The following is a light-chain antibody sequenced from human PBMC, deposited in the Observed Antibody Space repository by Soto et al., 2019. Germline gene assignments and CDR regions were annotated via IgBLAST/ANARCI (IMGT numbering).Light chain of an antibody. CDR2: AAS. J-gene: IGKJ2*03. Sequence: IQLTQSPSSLSASVGDRVTITCRASQDINSFLAWYQQKPGKAPKLLIYAASTLQSGVPSRFSGSGSGTDFTLTISSLQPEDFATYYCQQYNSFAPYSFGQGTKLEI. V-gene: IGKV1-9*01. CDR3: QQYNSFAPYS. CDR1: QDINSF.